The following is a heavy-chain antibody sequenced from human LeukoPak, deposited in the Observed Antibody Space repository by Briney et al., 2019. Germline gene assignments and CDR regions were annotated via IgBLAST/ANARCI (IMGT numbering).Heavy chain of an antibody. V-gene: IGHV3-48*02. CDR3: AGPTSGFYKF. D-gene: IGHD3-10*01. Sequence: QPGGSLRLSCVASGFTFSSYGMSWVRQSLGKGLEWVSYISSTSSTIYYADSVKGRFTICRDNARNSLYLQMNSLRDEDTAVYYCAGPTSGFYKFWGQGTLVTVSS. CDR2: ISSTSSTI. J-gene: IGHJ4*02. CDR1: GFTFSSYG.